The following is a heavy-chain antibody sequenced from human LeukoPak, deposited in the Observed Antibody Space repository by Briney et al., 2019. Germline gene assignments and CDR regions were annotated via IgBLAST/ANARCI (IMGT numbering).Heavy chain of an antibody. D-gene: IGHD1-1*01. J-gene: IGHJ6*03. CDR1: GYTFTSYG. V-gene: IGHV1-18*01. Sequence: VASVKVSCKASGYTFTSYGISWVRQAPGQGLEWMGWISAYNGNTNYAQKLQGRVTMTTDTSTSTAYMELRSLRSDDTAVYYCARTNDGFPLYYYYMDVWGKGTTVTVSS. CDR2: ISAYNGNT. CDR3: ARTNDGFPLYYYYMDV.